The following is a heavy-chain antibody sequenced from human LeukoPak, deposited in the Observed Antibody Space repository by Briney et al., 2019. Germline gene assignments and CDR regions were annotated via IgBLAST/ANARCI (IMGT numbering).Heavy chain of an antibody. Sequence: GESLKISCKASGYYFTDYWLGWVRQMPGKGLEWMGIIYAGDSETRYSPSFKGQVTISADKSITTAYLQLDSLKASDTAMYYCARSVDCRGDGRYPNWFDSWGQGTLVTVSS. CDR2: IYAGDSET. CDR3: ARSVDCRGDGRYPNWFDS. D-gene: IGHD2-15*01. CDR1: GYYFTDYW. V-gene: IGHV5-51*01. J-gene: IGHJ5*01.